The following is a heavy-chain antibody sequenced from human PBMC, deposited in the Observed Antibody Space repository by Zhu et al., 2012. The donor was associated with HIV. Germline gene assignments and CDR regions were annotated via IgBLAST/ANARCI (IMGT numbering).Heavy chain of an antibody. CDR3: ARDRRGFGDRYYFDS. J-gene: IGHJ4*02. CDR2: IYYSGST. V-gene: IGHV4-59*11. D-gene: IGHD2-15*01. CDR1: GDSMNNHF. Sequence: QVQLQESGPGLVKPSETLSLTCSVSGDSMNNHFWSWIRQPPGKGLEWIGYIYYSGSTNYNPSFKSRLTISVDTSRNLFSLKLTSVTAADTAVYYCARDRRGFGDRYYFDSWGRGNPGQRLL.